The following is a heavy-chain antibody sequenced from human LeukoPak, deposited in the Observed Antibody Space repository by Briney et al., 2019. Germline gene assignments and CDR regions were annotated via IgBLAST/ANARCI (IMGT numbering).Heavy chain of an antibody. CDR1: GGSISSSNW. J-gene: IGHJ4*02. D-gene: IGHD3-9*01. CDR3: ARGRGTYYDILTGYSRPYYFDY. CDR2: IYHSGST. Sequence: SGTLSLTCAVSGGSISSSNWWSWVRQPPGKGLEWIGEIYHSGSTNYNPSHKSRVTISVDKSKNQFSLKLSSVTAADTAVYYCARGRGTYYDILTGYSRPYYFDYWGQGTLVTVSS. V-gene: IGHV4-4*02.